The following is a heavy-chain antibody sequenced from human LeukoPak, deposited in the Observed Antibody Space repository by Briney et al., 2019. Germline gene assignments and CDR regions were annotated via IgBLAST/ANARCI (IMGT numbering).Heavy chain of an antibody. CDR2: ISSSGSTI. V-gene: IGHV3-11*01. D-gene: IGHD3-9*01. J-gene: IGHJ4*02. CDR3: ARGATYYDILTGYYETSGDY. CDR1: GFTFSDYY. Sequence: GGSLRLSCAASGFTFSDYYMSWIRQAPGKGLEWVSYISSSGSTIYYADSVKGRLTISRDNAKNSLYLQMNSLRAEDTAVYYCARGATYYDILTGYYETSGDYWGQGTLVTVSS.